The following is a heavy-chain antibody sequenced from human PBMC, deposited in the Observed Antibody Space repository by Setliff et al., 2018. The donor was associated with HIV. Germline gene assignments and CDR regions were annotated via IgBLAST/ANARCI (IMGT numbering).Heavy chain of an antibody. CDR3: ARSQRLPGLQPPYWYFDL. D-gene: IGHD6-25*01. CDR1: GESFSDSY. Sequence: SETLSLTCAVYGESFSDSYYTWIRQPPGQGLEWIGQISHTGSTTYNSSLKSRVTMSVDSSRNQFSLTLTSMSVPDTAVYFCARSQRLPGLQPPYWYFDLWGRGTLGTVS. J-gene: IGHJ2*01. CDR2: ISHTGST. V-gene: IGHV4-34*01.